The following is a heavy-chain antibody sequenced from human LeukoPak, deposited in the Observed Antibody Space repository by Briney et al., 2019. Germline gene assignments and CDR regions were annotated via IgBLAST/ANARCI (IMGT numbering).Heavy chain of an antibody. Sequence: SETLSLTCTVSGGSISSYYWSWIRQPPGKGLEWIGYICYSGSTNYNPSLKSRVTISVDTSKNQFSLKLSSVTAADTAVYYCARGYSSGWYAFWGQGTLVTVSS. CDR3: ARGYSSGWYAF. D-gene: IGHD6-19*01. CDR2: ICYSGST. J-gene: IGHJ5*01. V-gene: IGHV4-59*08. CDR1: GGSISSYY.